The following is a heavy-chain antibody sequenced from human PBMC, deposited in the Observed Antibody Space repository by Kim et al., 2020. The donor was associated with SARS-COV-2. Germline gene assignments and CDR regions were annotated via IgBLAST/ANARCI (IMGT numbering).Heavy chain of an antibody. J-gene: IGHJ4*02. CDR1: GYTFTTYA. V-gene: IGHV1-3*01. CDR3: ATGYCSSTRCYSLFDF. D-gene: IGHD2-2*02. CDR2: ITGGNGNT. Sequence: ASVKVSCKASGYTFTTYAMHWVRQAPGQRLEWMGWITGGNGNTKYSQEFQGRVTITRDTSASTAYMDLSSLRSEDTAVYYCATGYCSSTRCYSLFDFWGQGTLVTVSS.